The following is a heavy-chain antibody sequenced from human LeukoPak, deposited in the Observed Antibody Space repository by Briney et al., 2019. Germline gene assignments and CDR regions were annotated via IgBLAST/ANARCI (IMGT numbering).Heavy chain of an antibody. CDR2: ISHSGNT. Sequence: PSETLSLTCAVSGGSISNSNWGSWVRQPPGKGLEWIGEISHSGNTNYNPSLKSRVAISVDNSKNQFSLKLSSVTAADTAVYYCARGRNRANYYGSGSYSGWFDPWGQGTLVTVSS. J-gene: IGHJ5*02. D-gene: IGHD3-10*01. CDR1: GGSISNSNW. CDR3: ARGRNRANYYGSGSYSGWFDP. V-gene: IGHV4-4*02.